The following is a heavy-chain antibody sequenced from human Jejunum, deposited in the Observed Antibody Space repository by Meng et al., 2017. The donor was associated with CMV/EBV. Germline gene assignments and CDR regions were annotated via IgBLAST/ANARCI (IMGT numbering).Heavy chain of an antibody. CDR3: ARGVGHATNNSLDS. CDR2: VYYSGSA. CDR1: GFTVSSNY. D-gene: IGHD1-1*01. J-gene: IGHJ4*02. Sequence: SGFTVSSNYMSWIRQPPGKGLEWMGYVYYSGSATYSPSLRSRITISIDTSRNQFSLNLRSVTAADTAMYFCARGVGHATNNSLDSWGQGTLVTVSS. V-gene: IGHV4-59*02.